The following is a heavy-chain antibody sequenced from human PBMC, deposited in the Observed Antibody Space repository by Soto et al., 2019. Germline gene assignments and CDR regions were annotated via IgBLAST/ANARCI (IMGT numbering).Heavy chain of an antibody. J-gene: IGHJ6*03. CDR2: IYYSGST. D-gene: IGHD3-3*01. Sequence: SETLSLTGTVSGGSISSRGYYWGWIRQPPGKGLEWIGSIYYSGSTYYNPSLKSRVTISVDTSKNQFSLKLSSVTAADTAVYYCARLPYDFWSGYYPYYYYYYMDVWGKGTTVP. CDR3: ARLPYDFWSGYYPYYYYYYMDV. V-gene: IGHV4-39*01. CDR1: GGSISSRGYY.